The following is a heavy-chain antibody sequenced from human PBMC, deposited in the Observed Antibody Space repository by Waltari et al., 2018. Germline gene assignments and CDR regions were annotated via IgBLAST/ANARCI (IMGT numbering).Heavy chain of an antibody. D-gene: IGHD3-3*01. CDR2: ISYDGSNK. V-gene: IGHV3-30*18. CDR3: AKDSQIFGVVITYFDY. CDR1: GFTFSSYG. J-gene: IGHJ4*02. Sequence: QVQLVESGGGVVQPGRSLRLSCAASGFTFSSYGMHWVRQAPGKGLEWVAVISYDGSNKYYADSVKGRFTISRDNSKNTLYLQMNSLRAEDTAVYYCAKDSQIFGVVITYFDYWGQGTLVTVSS.